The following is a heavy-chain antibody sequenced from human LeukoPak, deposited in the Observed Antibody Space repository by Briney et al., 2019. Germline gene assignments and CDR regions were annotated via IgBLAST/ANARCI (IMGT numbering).Heavy chain of an antibody. CDR2: VKSKTDGGTT. D-gene: IGHD6-19*01. CDR1: GLTFSNAW. J-gene: IGHJ4*02. CDR3: TTERRESSGWYNWCFDY. Sequence: TGGSLRLSCEVSGLTFSNAWMSWVRQAPGKGLEWVGRVKSKTDGGTTDYGAPVKGRFTISRDDSKNTLYLQMNNLKTEDTAVYYCTTERRESSGWYNWCFDYWGQGTLVTVSS. V-gene: IGHV3-15*01.